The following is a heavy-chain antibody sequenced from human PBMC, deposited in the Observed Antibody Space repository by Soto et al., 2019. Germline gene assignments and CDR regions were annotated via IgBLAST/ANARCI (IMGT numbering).Heavy chain of an antibody. J-gene: IGHJ6*02. CDR2: IYYSGST. D-gene: IGHD5-18*01. CDR1: GGSISSGGYY. V-gene: IGHV4-31*03. Sequence: PSETLSLTCTVSGGSISSGGYYWSWIRQHPGKGLEWIGYIYYSGSTYYNPSLKSRVTISVDTSKNQFSLRLSSVTAADTAVYYCARPNKAMGNGYYGMDVWGQGTTVT. CDR3: ARPNKAMGNGYYGMDV.